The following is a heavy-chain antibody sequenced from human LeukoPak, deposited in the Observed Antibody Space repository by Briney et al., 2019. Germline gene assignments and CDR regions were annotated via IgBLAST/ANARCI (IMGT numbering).Heavy chain of an antibody. J-gene: IGHJ4*02. Sequence: GGSLRLSSAAPGFTSTDDWKQSGPQAPGKGLVWVSRINSDGSSASHADSVKGRFTNSRDNAKITLSLQMNSLTAEDTAVYRCAREIGYDSFDYWGQGTLVTVSS. CDR3: AREIGYDSFDY. D-gene: IGHD5-12*01. CDR2: INSDGSSA. V-gene: IGHV3-74*01. CDR1: GFTSTDDW.